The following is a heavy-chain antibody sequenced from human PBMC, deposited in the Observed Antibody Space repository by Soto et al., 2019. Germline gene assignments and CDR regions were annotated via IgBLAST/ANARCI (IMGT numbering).Heavy chain of an antibody. J-gene: IGHJ3*02. D-gene: IGHD2-2*01. CDR3: ARDSGYCSSTSCLGAFDI. CDR2: IWYDGSNK. V-gene: IGHV3-33*01. Sequence: QVQLVESGGGVVQPGRSLRLSCAASGFTFSSYGMHWVRQAPGKGLEGVAVIWYDGSNKYYADSVKGRFTISRDNSKNTMYLQMNSLRAEDTAVYYCARDSGYCSSTSCLGAFDIWGQGTMVTVSS. CDR1: GFTFSSYG.